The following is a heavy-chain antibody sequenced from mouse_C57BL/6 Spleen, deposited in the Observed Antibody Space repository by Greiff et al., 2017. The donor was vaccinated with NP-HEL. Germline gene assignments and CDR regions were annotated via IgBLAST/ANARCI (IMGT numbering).Heavy chain of an antibody. D-gene: IGHD1-1*01. J-gene: IGHJ4*01. V-gene: IGHV1-82*01. CDR2: IYPGDGDT. Sequence: SGPELVKPGASVKISCKASGYAFSSSWMNWVKQRPGKGLEWIGRIYPGDGDTNYNGKFKGKATLTADKSSSTAYMLLSSLTSEDSAVYFCAGITTVVARYAMDYWGQGTSVTVSS. CDR1: GYAFSSSW. CDR3: AGITTVVARYAMDY.